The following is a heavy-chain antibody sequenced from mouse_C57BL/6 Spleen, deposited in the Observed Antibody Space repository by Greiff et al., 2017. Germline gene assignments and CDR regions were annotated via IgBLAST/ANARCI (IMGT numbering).Heavy chain of an antibody. D-gene: IGHD1-1*01. Sequence: QVQLQQSGAELVKPGASVKLSCKASGYTFTSYWMHWVKQRPGRGLEWIGRIDPNSGGTKYNEKFKSKATLTVDKPSSTAYMQLSSLTSEDSAVYYCARNLSYYYGSSYEEYAMDYWGQGTSVTVSS. V-gene: IGHV1-72*01. CDR1: GYTFTSYW. J-gene: IGHJ4*01. CDR3: ARNLSYYYGSSYEEYAMDY. CDR2: IDPNSGGT.